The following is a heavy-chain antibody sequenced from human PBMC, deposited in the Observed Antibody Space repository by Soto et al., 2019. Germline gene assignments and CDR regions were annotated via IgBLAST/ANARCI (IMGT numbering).Heavy chain of an antibody. J-gene: IGHJ4*02. CDR3: AKGGRQWLVTSDFNY. V-gene: IGHV3-30*18. CDR1: GFTFSDYA. D-gene: IGHD6-19*01. CDR2: VSHDGKNT. Sequence: VQLVESGGGVVQAGRSLRLSCAASGFTFSDYAMHWVRQAPGKGLEWVAVVSHDGKNTHYADSVKGRFTISRDSSGYTVSLEMTRLTAEDRALYYCAKGGRQWLVTSDFNYWCQGALVTVSS.